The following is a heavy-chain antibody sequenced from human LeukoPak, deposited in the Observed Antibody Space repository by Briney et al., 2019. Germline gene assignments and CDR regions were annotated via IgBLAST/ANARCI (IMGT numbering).Heavy chain of an antibody. D-gene: IGHD6-19*01. CDR3: GRKIAVAPYYFDY. CDR1: GGSISSSNW. Sequence: PSETLSLTCAVSGGSISSSNWRSWVRQPPGKGLEWIGEMYHSGSTNYNPSLKSRVTISVDKSKNQFSLKLSSVTAADTAVYYCGRKIAVAPYYFDYWGQGTLVTVSS. J-gene: IGHJ4*02. V-gene: IGHV4-4*02. CDR2: MYHSGST.